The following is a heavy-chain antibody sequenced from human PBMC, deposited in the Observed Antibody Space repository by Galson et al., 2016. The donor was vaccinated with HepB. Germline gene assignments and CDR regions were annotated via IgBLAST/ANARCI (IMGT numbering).Heavy chain of an antibody. D-gene: IGHD2-2*01. J-gene: IGHJ6*04. Sequence: LRLPCAASGFNFSSYWMHWVSQVPGKGLLWVACIRTDGTVTHYADSVKGRFAISRDNSKNTVYLQMNSLTADDTAIYYCVQGSTAPAVWGKGTTVTVSS. V-gene: IGHV3-74*01. CDR1: GFNFSSYW. CDR3: VQGSTAPAV. CDR2: IRTDGTVT.